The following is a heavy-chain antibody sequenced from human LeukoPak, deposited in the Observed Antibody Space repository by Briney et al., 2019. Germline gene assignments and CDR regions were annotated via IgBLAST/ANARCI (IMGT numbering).Heavy chain of an antibody. Sequence: GESLKISCKGSGYTFTSYGISWVRQAPGQGLEWMGWISAYNGNTNYAQKLQGRVTMTTDTSTSTAYMELRSLRSDDTAVYYCAREDSGYRYYFDYWGQGTLVTVSS. D-gene: IGHD5-12*01. V-gene: IGHV1-18*01. CDR3: AREDSGYRYYFDY. CDR2: ISAYNGNT. J-gene: IGHJ4*02. CDR1: GYTFTSYG.